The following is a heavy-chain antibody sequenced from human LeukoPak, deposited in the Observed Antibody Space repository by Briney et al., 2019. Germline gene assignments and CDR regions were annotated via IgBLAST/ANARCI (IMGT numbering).Heavy chain of an antibody. D-gene: IGHD1-1*01. CDR1: GGSISSYY. CDR2: INHSGST. V-gene: IGHV4-34*01. Sequence: SETLSLTCTVSGGSISSYYWSWIRQPPGKGLEWIGEINHSGSTNYNPSLKSRVTISVDTSKNQFSLKLSSVTAADTAVYYCARLNWNWYFDYWGQGTLVTVSS. CDR3: ARLNWNWYFDY. J-gene: IGHJ4*02.